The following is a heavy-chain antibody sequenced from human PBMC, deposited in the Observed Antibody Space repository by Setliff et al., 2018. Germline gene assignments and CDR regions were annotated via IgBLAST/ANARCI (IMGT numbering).Heavy chain of an antibody. J-gene: IGHJ4*02. CDR3: ASANTTGYYYFDY. V-gene: IGHV3-48*01. D-gene: IGHD1-26*01. CDR2: ISTSSTII. CDR1: GFTFSNYG. Sequence: GGSLRLSCVTSGFTFSNYGMTWVRRAPGKGLEWISYISTSSTIIYYADSVKGRFTISRDNANHSLHLQMNSLRAEDTAVYYCASANTTGYYYFDYWGQGTLVTVSS.